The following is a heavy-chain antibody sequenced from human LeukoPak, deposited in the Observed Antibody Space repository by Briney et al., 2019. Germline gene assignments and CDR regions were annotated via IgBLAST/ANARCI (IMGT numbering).Heavy chain of an antibody. CDR1: GSTFSSYN. CDR3: AKDRPPRGVGATTDY. Sequence: GGSLRLSCAASGSTFSSYNMNWVRQAPGKGLEWVSAISGSGGSTYYADSVKGRFTIPRDNSKNTLYLQMNSLRAEDTAVYYCAKDRPPRGVGATTDYWGQGTLVTVSS. V-gene: IGHV3-23*01. D-gene: IGHD1-26*01. CDR2: ISGSGGST. J-gene: IGHJ4*02.